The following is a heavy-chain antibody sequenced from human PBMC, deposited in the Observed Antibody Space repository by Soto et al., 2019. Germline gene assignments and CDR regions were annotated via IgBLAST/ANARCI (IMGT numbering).Heavy chain of an antibody. J-gene: IGHJ5*02. CDR3: AKDNCISTSCYRLYNWFDP. CDR1: GFTFSSYD. V-gene: IGHV3-30*18. CDR2: ISYDGSNK. D-gene: IGHD2-2*01. Sequence: QVQLVESGGGVVQPGKSLRLSCAASGFTFSSYDMHWVRHAPGKGLEWVAVISYDGSNKYYADSVKGRFTISRDNSKKTLYLQMNSLRAEDTAVYYCAKDNCISTSCYRLYNWFDPWGQGTLVTVSS.